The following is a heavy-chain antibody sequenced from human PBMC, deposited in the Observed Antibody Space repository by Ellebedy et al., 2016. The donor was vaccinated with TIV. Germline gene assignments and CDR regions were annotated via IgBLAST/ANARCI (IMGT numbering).Heavy chain of an antibody. V-gene: IGHV4-34*01. J-gene: IGHJ4*02. CDR2: INHSGTT. D-gene: IGHD3-16*01. Sequence: TLSLTCAVYGGSFNPSYWSWIRQPPGKGLEWIGEINHSGTTTYSPSLRSRATISLDTSKNQVSLEVTSVTAADTAIYYCVWGSYYDYWGQGTLVSVSS. CDR3: VWGSYYDY. CDR1: GGSFNPSY.